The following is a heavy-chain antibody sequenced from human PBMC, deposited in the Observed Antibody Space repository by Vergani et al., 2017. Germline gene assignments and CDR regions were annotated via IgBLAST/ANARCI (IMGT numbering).Heavy chain of an antibody. CDR1: GFTVSSNY. V-gene: IGHV3-53*01. D-gene: IGHD3-22*01. CDR2: IYSGGST. Sequence: EVQLVESGGGLIQPGGSLRLSCAASGFTVSSNYMSWVRQAPGKGLEWVSVIYSGGSTYYADSVKGRFTISRDNSKNTLYLQMNSLRAEDTAVYYCAKGRCYYYDSSGYLLDYWGQGTLVTVSS. CDR3: AKGRCYYYDSSGYLLDY. J-gene: IGHJ4*02.